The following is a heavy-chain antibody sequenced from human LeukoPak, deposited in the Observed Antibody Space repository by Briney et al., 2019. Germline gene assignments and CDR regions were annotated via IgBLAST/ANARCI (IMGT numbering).Heavy chain of an antibody. J-gene: IGHJ4*02. CDR2: ISGSGGST. V-gene: IGHV3-23*01. D-gene: IGHD2-21*01. CDR3: AKNGGGQCYSHLDS. Sequence: GGSLRLSCAASGFTFSNYAMTWVRQAPGKGLEWVSGISGSGGSTYYVDSVKGRFTIFRDNSKNTLYLQMNSLREEDTALYFCAKNGGGQCYSHLDSWGQGNLVTVSS. CDR1: GFTFSNYA.